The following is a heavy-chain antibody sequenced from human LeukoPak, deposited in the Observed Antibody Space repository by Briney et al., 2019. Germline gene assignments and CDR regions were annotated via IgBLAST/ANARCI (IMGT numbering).Heavy chain of an antibody. Sequence: PSETLSLTCTVSGGSISSSSYYWSWIRQPPGKGLEWIGEINHSGSTNYNPSLKSRVTISVDTSKNQFSLKLSSVTAADTAVYYCARSKGAMYYYYMDVWGKGTTVTISS. CDR3: ARSKGAMYYYYMDV. CDR2: INHSGST. CDR1: GGSISSSSYY. J-gene: IGHJ6*03. D-gene: IGHD1-26*01. V-gene: IGHV4-39*07.